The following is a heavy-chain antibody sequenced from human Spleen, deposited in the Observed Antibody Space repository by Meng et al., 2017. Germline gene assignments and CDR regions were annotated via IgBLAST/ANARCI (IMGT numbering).Heavy chain of an antibody. V-gene: IGHV3-48*03. D-gene: IGHD5-12*01. CDR3: ARDLFNPDPYSGYDLAYFDY. J-gene: IGHJ4*02. CDR2: IGSSGDTA. CDR1: GLTFNRYE. Sequence: GESLKISCVASGLTFNRYEMNWVRQAPGKGLEWVSYIGSSGDTAYYADSVKGRFTISRDNAKNSLYLQMNSLRAEDTAVYYCARDLFNPDPYSGYDLAYFDYWGQGTLVTVSS.